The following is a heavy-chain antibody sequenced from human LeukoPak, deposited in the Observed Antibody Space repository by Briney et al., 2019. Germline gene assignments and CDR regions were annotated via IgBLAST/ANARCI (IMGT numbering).Heavy chain of an antibody. CDR3: ARDRRSYGDRDFDY. CDR1: GYTFTSYS. V-gene: IGHV1-18*01. Sequence: ASVKVSCEASGYTFTSYSISWVRQAPGEGLEWMGWISAYNGNTNYAQKLQGRVTMTTDTSTSTAYMELRSLRSDDTAVYYCARDRRSYGDRDFDYWGQGTLVTVSS. D-gene: IGHD4-17*01. CDR2: ISAYNGNT. J-gene: IGHJ4*02.